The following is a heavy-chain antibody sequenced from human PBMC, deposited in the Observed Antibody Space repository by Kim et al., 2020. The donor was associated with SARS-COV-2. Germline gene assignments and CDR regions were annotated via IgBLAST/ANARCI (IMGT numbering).Heavy chain of an antibody. J-gene: IGHJ6*02. Sequence: GYADSVKGQFTISRDNAKNSLYLQMNSLSPEDTAFYYCAKRPESDWAMDVWGQGTTVTVSS. CDR3: AKRPESDWAMDV. V-gene: IGHV3-9*01. D-gene: IGHD3-9*01.